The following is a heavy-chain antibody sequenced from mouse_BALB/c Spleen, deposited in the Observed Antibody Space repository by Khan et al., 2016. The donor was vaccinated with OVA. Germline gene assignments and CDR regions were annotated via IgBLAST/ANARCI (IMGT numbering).Heavy chain of an antibody. CDR1: GYTFTTYT. Sequence: VQLQESGAELARPGASVKMSCKTSGYTFTTYTLHWVKQRPGRSLEWIGYINPSNDYTNYNQKFKDKSTLTADKSSSKAYMQLSSLTSEDSAVYYCARSGQLGLRGGFTYWGQGTLVTVSA. J-gene: IGHJ3*01. CDR3: ARSGQLGLRGGFTY. D-gene: IGHD3-2*01. CDR2: INPSNDYT. V-gene: IGHV1-4*01.